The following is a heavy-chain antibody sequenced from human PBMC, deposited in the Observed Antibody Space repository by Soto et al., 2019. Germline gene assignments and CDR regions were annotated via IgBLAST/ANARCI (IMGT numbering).Heavy chain of an antibody. J-gene: IGHJ4*02. CDR1: GGSISYYY. Sequence: LSLTCTVSGGSISYYYWGWIRQPPGKGLEWIGSIYYSGNTHYNPSLKSRVTISVDTSMNQFSLNLDSVTAVDSAVYYCVRGGYVHAFDYWGQGALVTVSS. D-gene: IGHD5-12*01. V-gene: IGHV4-59*01. CDR3: VRGGYVHAFDY. CDR2: IYYSGNT.